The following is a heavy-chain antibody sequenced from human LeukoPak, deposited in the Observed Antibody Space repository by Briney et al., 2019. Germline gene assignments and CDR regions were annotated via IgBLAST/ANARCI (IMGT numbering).Heavy chain of an antibody. J-gene: IGHJ3*02. D-gene: IGHD3-22*01. CDR1: GGSISSYY. CDR2: IYYSGST. CDR3: ARRGDYYDSSGYYYVLNAFDI. V-gene: IGHV4-59*08. Sequence: SETLSLTCTVSGGSISSYYWSWIRQPPGKGLEWIGYIYYSGSTNYNPSLKSRVTISVDTSKNQFSLKLSSVTAADTAVYYCARRGDYYDSSGYYYVLNAFDIWGQGTMVTVSS.